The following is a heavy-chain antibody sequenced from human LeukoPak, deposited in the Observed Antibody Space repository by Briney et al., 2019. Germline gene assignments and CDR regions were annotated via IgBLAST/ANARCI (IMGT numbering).Heavy chain of an antibody. J-gene: IGHJ3*02. D-gene: IGHD1-26*01. Sequence: PGGSLRLSCAASGFTLSSYSMNWVRQAPGKGLEWVSSISSSSSYIYYADSVKGRFTISRDNAKNSLYLQMNSLRAEDTAVYYCARRGSGSYYLDAFDIWGQGTMVTVSS. CDR2: ISSSSSYI. CDR3: ARRGSGSYYLDAFDI. CDR1: GFTLSSYS. V-gene: IGHV3-21*01.